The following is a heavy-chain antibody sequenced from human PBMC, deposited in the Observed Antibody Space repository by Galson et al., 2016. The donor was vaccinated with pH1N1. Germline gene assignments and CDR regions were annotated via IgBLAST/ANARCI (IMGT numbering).Heavy chain of an antibody. J-gene: IGHJ4*02. V-gene: IGHV1-69*13. CDR3: AKRANCGGDCFAFDF. D-gene: IGHD2-21*02. CDR2: ISRMFGAP. Sequence: SVKVSCKASGGTFTIYAINWVRQAPGQGLEWMGGISRMFGAPNYAHHFQGRVTISADESTRTSYLERSNLRTEDTAVYYCAKRANCGGDCFAFDFWGQGSLVAVSS. CDR1: GGTFTIYA.